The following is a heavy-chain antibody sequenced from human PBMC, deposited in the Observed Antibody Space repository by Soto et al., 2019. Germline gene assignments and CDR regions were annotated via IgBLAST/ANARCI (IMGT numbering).Heavy chain of an antibody. D-gene: IGHD1-26*01. CDR3: GRGRSGQIVVFY. V-gene: IGHV1-2*02. Sequence: ASVKVSCKASGYTFTGHYIHWVRQAPEQGPEWMGEIGPETGATRYAQKFQGRVTMTRDMPITTVYMELNNLSPDDTAVYYCGRGRSGQIVVFYWGQGTPVTVYS. CDR2: IGPETGAT. J-gene: IGHJ4*02. CDR1: GYTFTGHY.